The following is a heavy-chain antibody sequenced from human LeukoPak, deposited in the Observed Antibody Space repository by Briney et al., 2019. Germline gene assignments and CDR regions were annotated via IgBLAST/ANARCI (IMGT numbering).Heavy chain of an antibody. Sequence: GGSLRLSCAASGFTFSSYWMHWVRQAPGKGLVWVSRINTDGSSTSYADSVKGRFTISRDNAKNTLYLQMNSLRVEDTAMYYCAKDQCSTSSWLACRFFDYWGRGSLVTVSS. CDR3: AKDQCSTSSWLACRFFDY. CDR1: GFTFSSYW. J-gene: IGHJ4*02. CDR2: INTDGSST. V-gene: IGHV3-74*01. D-gene: IGHD2-2*01.